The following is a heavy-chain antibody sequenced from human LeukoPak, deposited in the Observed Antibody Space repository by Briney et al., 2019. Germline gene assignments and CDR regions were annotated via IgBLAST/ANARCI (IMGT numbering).Heavy chain of an antibody. CDR2: IDPRDSYS. D-gene: IGHD6-19*01. CDR1: GYSFTNYW. J-gene: IGHJ5*02. V-gene: IGHV5-10-1*01. Sequence: GESLKISCKGFGYSFTNYWITWVRQMPGKGLEWMGRIDPRDSYSNYSPSFQGHVTISVDKSINTVYLHWSSLKASDTAMYYCARLGEEWLVHNWFDPWGQGTLVTVFS. CDR3: ARLGEEWLVHNWFDP.